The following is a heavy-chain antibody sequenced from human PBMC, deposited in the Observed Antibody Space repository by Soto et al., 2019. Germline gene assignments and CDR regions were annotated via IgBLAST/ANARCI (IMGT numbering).Heavy chain of an antibody. CDR1: GFTFSSYA. V-gene: IGHV3-9*01. J-gene: IGHJ6*02. Sequence: ALRLSCAASGFTFSSYAMSWVRQAPGKGLEWVSGIFWDGNRMDYGDSVKGRFFISRDNAKNSLYLQMNSLREDDTALYYCTKDINMGGVDVWGQGTTVTVSS. CDR3: TKDINMGGVDV. CDR2: IFWDGNRM. D-gene: IGHD3-10*01.